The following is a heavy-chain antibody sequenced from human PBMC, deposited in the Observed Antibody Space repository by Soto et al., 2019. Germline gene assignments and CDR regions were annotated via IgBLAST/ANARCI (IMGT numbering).Heavy chain of an antibody. Sequence: GASVKVSCKASGYTFTSYGISWVRQAPGQGLEWMGWISAYNGNTNYAQKLQGRVTMTTDTSTSTAYMELRSLRSDDTAVYYCAKSGYSSSWHPLYYYYGMDVWGQGTTVTVSS. D-gene: IGHD6-13*01. CDR2: ISAYNGNT. J-gene: IGHJ6*02. CDR1: GYTFTSYG. V-gene: IGHV1-18*01. CDR3: AKSGYSSSWHPLYYYYGMDV.